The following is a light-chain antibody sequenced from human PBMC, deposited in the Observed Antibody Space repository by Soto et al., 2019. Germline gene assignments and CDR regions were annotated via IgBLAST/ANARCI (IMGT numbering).Light chain of an antibody. Sequence: DIQMTQSPSSLSASVGDRVTITCRASQSISSSLNWYQQKPGKAPKLLIYAASSLQSGVPSRFSGSGSGTDFTLTISSLQPEDFATYDCQQSYSTPRTFGQGTKVESK. V-gene: IGKV1-39*01. J-gene: IGKJ1*01. CDR1: QSISSS. CDR3: QQSYSTPRT. CDR2: AAS.